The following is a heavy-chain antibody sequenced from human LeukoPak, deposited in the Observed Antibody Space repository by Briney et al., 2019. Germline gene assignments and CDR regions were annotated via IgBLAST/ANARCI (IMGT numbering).Heavy chain of an antibody. Sequence: PGGSLRLSCAASGFTFSSYSMNWVRQAPGKGLEWVSSISSSSSYIYYADSVKGRFTISRDNSKNTLYLQMNSLRAEDTAVYYYANVDSSGWYQYFQHWGQGTLVTVSS. D-gene: IGHD6-19*01. V-gene: IGHV3-21*01. J-gene: IGHJ1*01. CDR3: ANVDSSGWYQYFQH. CDR2: ISSSSSYI. CDR1: GFTFSSYS.